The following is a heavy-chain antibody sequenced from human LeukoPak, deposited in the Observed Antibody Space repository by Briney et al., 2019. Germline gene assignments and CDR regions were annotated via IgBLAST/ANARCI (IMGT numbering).Heavy chain of an antibody. D-gene: IGHD3-22*01. V-gene: IGHV1-69*06. CDR2: IIPIFGTA. CDR3: ARLSDYYDSSGYYSQFDY. CDR1: VGTFSSYA. Sequence: SVKVSCTASVGTFSSYAISWVRQAPGQGLEWMGRIIPIFGTANYAQKFQGRVTITADKSTSTAYMELSSLRSEDTAVYYCARLSDYYDSSGYYSQFDYWGQGTLVTVSS. J-gene: IGHJ4*02.